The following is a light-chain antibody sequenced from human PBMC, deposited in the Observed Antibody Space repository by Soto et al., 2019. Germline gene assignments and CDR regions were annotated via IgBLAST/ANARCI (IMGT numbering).Light chain of an antibody. V-gene: IGKV1-17*01. J-gene: IGKJ5*01. CDR2: DAS. CDR1: QGIRND. Sequence: DIQMTQSPYSLSASVGDRVTITCRASQGIRNDLAWYQQKPGKAPKRLIYDASTLQSGVPSRFSGSGSGTEFTLTISSLQPEDFATYYCLQHHNYPPITFGQGTRLEIK. CDR3: LQHHNYPPIT.